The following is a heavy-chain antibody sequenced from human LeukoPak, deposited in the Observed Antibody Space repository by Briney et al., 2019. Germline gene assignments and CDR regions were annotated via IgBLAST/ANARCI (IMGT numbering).Heavy chain of an antibody. J-gene: IGHJ4*02. V-gene: IGHV3-7*01. D-gene: IGHD6-6*01. CDR2: IKPDGNEK. CDR1: GFTFNNEW. Sequence: GGSLRLSCEASGFTFNNEWMSWLRQAPGKGLEWVADIKPDGNEKYYVDSVKGRFTISRDNARNSLFLQMNGLRAEDTAVYYCARRGGSSSRRSPIDYWGQGTLVTVSS. CDR3: ARRGGSSSRRSPIDY.